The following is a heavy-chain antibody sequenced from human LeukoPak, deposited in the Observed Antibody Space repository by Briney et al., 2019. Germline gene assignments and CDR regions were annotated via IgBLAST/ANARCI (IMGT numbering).Heavy chain of an antibody. J-gene: IGHJ3*02. CDR2: IYYSGST. CDR3: ARDTGYGSGSYYQKGAFDI. Sequence: SETLSLTCTVSGGSISSSSYYWGWIRQPPGKGLEWIGSIYYSGSTYYNPSLKSRVTISVDTSKNQFSLKLSSVTAADTAVYYCARDTGYGSGSYYQKGAFDIWGQGTMVTVSS. D-gene: IGHD3-10*01. V-gene: IGHV4-39*07. CDR1: GGSISSSSYY.